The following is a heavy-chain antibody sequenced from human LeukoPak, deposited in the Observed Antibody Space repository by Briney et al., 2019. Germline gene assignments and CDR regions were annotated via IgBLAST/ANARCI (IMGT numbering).Heavy chain of an antibody. Sequence: PGGSLRLSCAASGFTFSIYSMNWVRQAPGKGLEWVAVIWYDGSKKYYGDSVEGRFTISRDDSKNTLYLQMNSLRVEDTAVYYCARVAAAGTFGAFDIWGQGTMVSVSS. CDR1: GFTFSIYS. J-gene: IGHJ3*02. V-gene: IGHV3-33*08. D-gene: IGHD6-13*01. CDR3: ARVAAAGTFGAFDI. CDR2: IWYDGSKK.